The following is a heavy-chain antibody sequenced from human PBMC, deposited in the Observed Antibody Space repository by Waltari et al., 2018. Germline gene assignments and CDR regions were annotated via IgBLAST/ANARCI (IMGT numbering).Heavy chain of an antibody. J-gene: IGHJ3*02. CDR3: ARMHRVYDAFDI. Sequence: QVQLQQSGAGLLKPSATLSLTVAVYGGSFSGCYWRWTRQPPGKGLEWIGEINHSGSTNYNPSLKSRVTISVDTSKNQFSLKLSSVTAADTAVYYCARMHRVYDAFDIWGQGTMVTVSS. CDR2: INHSGST. V-gene: IGHV4-34*01. CDR1: GGSFSGCY.